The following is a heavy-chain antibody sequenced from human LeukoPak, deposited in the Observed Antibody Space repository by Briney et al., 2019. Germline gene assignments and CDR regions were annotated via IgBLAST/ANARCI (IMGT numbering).Heavy chain of an antibody. Sequence: ASVKVSCKASGYTFTGYYMHWVRQAPGQGLEWMGWINPNSGGTNYAQKFQGRATMTRDTSISTAYMELSRLRSDDTAVYYCARDVPLAGVIAVAGKIDYWGQGTLVTVSS. J-gene: IGHJ4*02. D-gene: IGHD6-19*01. V-gene: IGHV1-2*02. CDR2: INPNSGGT. CDR3: ARDVPLAGVIAVAGKIDY. CDR1: GYTFTGYY.